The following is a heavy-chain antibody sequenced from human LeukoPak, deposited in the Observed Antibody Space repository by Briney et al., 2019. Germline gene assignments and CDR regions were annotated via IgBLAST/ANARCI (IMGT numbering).Heavy chain of an antibody. D-gene: IGHD3-16*01. CDR1: GVSISNYY. CDR2: HSYSGGA. CDR3: ARGLIRGACDI. J-gene: IGHJ3*02. Sequence: SETLSLTCTVSGVSISNYYWNYFRQSPGKGLEWIGYHSYSGGANYNPSLESRVTISLDTSKNRFSLSLSSVTAADTAVYYCARGLIRGACDIWGHGTMVSVSS. V-gene: IGHV4-59*01.